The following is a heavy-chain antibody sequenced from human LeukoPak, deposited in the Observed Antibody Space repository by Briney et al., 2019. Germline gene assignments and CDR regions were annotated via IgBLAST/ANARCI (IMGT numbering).Heavy chain of an antibody. V-gene: IGHV4-59*01. D-gene: IGHD2-2*01. CDR1: GGSISSYY. CDR2: IYYTRST. Sequence: PSETLSLTCTVSGGSISSYYWSWIRQPPGKGLEWIGYIYYTRSTNYNPSLKSRVTISVDTSKNQFSLKLSSVTAADTAVYYCARGYCSTTICLPYFDFWGQGTLVTVSS. J-gene: IGHJ4*02. CDR3: ARGYCSTTICLPYFDF.